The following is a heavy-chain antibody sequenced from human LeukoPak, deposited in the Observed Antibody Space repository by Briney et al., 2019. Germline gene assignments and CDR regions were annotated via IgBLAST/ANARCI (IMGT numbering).Heavy chain of an antibody. CDR3: VKTLCDGSGGPYDY. D-gene: IGHD3-22*01. CDR1: GFTFSSYA. Sequence: GGSLRLSCSASGFTFSSYAMRWVRQAPGKGLEYVSAIVAMGGGTNYADSVKGRFSISRDNSKNTLDLQMSSLRAEDTAVYYCVKTLCDGSGGPYDYWGQGTLGTISS. CDR2: IVAMGGGT. V-gene: IGHV3-64D*06. J-gene: IGHJ4*02.